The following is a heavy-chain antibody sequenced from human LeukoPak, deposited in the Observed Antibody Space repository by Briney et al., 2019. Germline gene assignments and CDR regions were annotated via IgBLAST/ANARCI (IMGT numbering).Heavy chain of an antibody. D-gene: IGHD6-19*01. CDR1: GYTLTELS. J-gene: IGHJ3*02. CDR2: FDPEDGET. CDR3: ATSIAVASDAFDI. V-gene: IGHV1-24*01. Sequence: ASVRVSCKVSGYTLTELSMHWVRQAPGKGLEWMGGFDPEDGETIYAQKFQGRVTMTEDTSTDTAYMELSSLRSEDTAVYYCATSIAVASDAFDIWGQGTMVTVSS.